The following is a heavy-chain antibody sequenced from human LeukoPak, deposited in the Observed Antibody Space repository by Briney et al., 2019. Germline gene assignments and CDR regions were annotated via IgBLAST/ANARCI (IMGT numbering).Heavy chain of an antibody. CDR3: AQDLAWGAFDH. D-gene: IGHD7-27*01. CDR2: ISPSGGGT. Sequence: GGTLRLSCAASGFTFRNYGMNWVRQAPGKGLEWASGISPSGGGTYYADSVKGRFTISRDDSKNTLSLQMNSLRVEDTAVYYCAQDLAWGAFDHWGQGTLVTVSS. J-gene: IGHJ4*02. V-gene: IGHV3-23*01. CDR1: GFTFRNYG.